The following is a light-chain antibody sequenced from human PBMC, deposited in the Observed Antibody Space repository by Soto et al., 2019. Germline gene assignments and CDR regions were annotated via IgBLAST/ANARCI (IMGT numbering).Light chain of an antibody. Sequence: QSVLTQPPSVSGAPGQRVTISCTGSSSNIGANYDVHWYQQFPGTAPKLLIYDNSNRLSGVPDRFSGSKSGTSASLAITGLQAEDEADYYCQSYDSSVSGYVFGTGTKLTVL. V-gene: IGLV1-40*01. CDR3: QSYDSSVSGYV. CDR1: SSNIGANYD. J-gene: IGLJ1*01. CDR2: DNS.